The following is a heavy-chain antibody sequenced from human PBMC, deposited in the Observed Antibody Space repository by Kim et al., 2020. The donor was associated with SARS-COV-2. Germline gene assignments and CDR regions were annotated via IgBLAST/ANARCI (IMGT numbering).Heavy chain of an antibody. CDR3: ARDGSGGYALL. J-gene: IGHJ4*02. CDR2: IYYSGST. V-gene: IGHV4-39*07. D-gene: IGHD3-22*01. Sequence: SETLSLTCTVSGGSISSSSYYWGWIRQPPGKGLEWIGSIYYSGSTYYNPSLKSRVTISVDTSKNQFSLKLSSVTAADTAVYYCARDGSGGYALLWGQGTL. CDR1: GGSISSSSYY.